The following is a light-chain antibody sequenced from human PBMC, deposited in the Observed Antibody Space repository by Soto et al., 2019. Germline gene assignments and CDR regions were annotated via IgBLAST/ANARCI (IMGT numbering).Light chain of an antibody. CDR3: CSYAGSSTFA. J-gene: IGLJ3*02. CDR1: SSDVGSYNL. V-gene: IGLV2-23*02. Sequence: QSALTQPASVSGSPGQSITISCTGTSSDVGSYNLVSWYQQHPGKAPKLMIYEVSKRPSGVPNRFSGSKSGNTASLTISGLQAEDEADYYCCSYAGSSTFAFGGGTKLTVL. CDR2: EVS.